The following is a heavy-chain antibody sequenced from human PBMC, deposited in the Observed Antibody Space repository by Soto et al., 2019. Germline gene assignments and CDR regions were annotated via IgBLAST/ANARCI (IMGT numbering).Heavy chain of an antibody. CDR2: IHYSGST. V-gene: IGHV4-59*08. J-gene: IGHJ5*02. CDR1: GVSITGYY. D-gene: IGHD4-4*01. CDR3: ARHSYYSNPLRFDP. Sequence: SETLSLTCTVSGVSITGYYWSWIRQPPGKGPEWIGNIHYSGSTNYNPSLKSRVTISVDTSKNQFSLRLSSVTAAETAVYYCARHSYYSNPLRFDPWGQGTLVTVSS.